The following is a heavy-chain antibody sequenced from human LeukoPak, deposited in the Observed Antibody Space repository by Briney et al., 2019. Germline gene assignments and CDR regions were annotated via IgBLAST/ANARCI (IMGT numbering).Heavy chain of an antibody. V-gene: IGHV4-34*01. J-gene: IGHJ4*02. CDR3: ARGRRYPSKWYSSSWPFDY. Sequence: SETLSLTCAVYGGSFSGYYWSWVRQPPGKGLEWIGEINHSGSTNYNPSLKSRVTISVDTSKNQFSLKLSSVTAADTAVYYCARGRRYPSKWYSSSWPFDYWGQGTLVTVSS. D-gene: IGHD6-13*01. CDR2: INHSGST. CDR1: GGSFSGYY.